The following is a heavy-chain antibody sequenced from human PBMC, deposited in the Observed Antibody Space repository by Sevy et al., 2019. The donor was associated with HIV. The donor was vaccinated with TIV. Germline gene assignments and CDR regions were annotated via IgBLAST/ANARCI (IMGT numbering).Heavy chain of an antibody. CDR3: ASDYHYDNSGYLRPDDI. Sequence: ASVKVSCKASGGIFSSYAISWVRQAPGQGLEWMGGIIPIFGTVNYAQKFQGRVTITADKSTSTDYMELSSLRSEDTAVYYCASDYHYDNSGYLRPDDIWGQGTMVTVSS. V-gene: IGHV1-69*06. CDR1: GGIFSSYA. D-gene: IGHD3-22*01. J-gene: IGHJ3*02. CDR2: IIPIFGTV.